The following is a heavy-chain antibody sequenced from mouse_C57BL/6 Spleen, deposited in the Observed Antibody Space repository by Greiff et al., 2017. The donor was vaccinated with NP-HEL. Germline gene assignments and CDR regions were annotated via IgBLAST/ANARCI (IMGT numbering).Heavy chain of an antibody. CDR3: TTYYSGTY. J-gene: IGHJ3*01. Sequence: VQLQQSGAELVRPGASVTLSCKASGYTFTDYEMHWVKQTPVHGLEWIGAIDPETGGTAYNQKFKGKAILTADKSSSTAYMELRSLTSEDSAVYYCTTYYSGTYWGQETLVTVSA. CDR1: GYTFTDYE. V-gene: IGHV1-15*01. CDR2: IDPETGGT. D-gene: IGHD2-12*01.